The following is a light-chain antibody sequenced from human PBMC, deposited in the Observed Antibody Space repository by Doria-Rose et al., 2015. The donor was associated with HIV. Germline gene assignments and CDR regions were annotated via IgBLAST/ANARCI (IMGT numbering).Light chain of an antibody. CDR3: QQFDSFPRT. CDR1: QGISRY. Sequence: DIQLTQSPSFPSASVGVRVTITCRASQGISRYLAWYQQKPGKAPTLLIFGASTLQSGVPSRFSGSGSGTEFTLTISSLQPEDFATYYCQQFDSFPRTFGQGTKVELK. CDR2: GAS. V-gene: IGKV1-9*01. J-gene: IGKJ1*01.